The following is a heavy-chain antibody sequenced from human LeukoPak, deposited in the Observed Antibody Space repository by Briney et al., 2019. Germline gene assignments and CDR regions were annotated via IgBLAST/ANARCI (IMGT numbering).Heavy chain of an antibody. J-gene: IGHJ4*02. Sequence: GGSLRLSCAASGFTFSTYSMNWVRQASGKGLEWVSSISSSSSYIYYADSVKGRFTISRDNAKNSLFLQMNSLRAEDTAVYYCARGAGVRGVIPDYWGQGTLVTVSS. CDR2: ISSSSSYI. CDR3: ARGAGVRGVIPDY. CDR1: GFTFSTYS. D-gene: IGHD3-10*01. V-gene: IGHV3-21*01.